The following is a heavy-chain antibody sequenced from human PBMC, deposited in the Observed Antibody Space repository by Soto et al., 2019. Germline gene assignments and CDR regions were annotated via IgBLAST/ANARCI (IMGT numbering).Heavy chain of an antibody. CDR3: ARAGSWSSFQH. CDR2: INHSGST. D-gene: IGHD3-10*01. J-gene: IGHJ1*01. Sequence: SETLSLTCAVYGGSFSGYYWSWIRQPPGKGLEWIGEINHSGSTNYNPSLKSRVTISVDTSKNQFSLKLSSVTAADTAVYYRARAGSWSSFQHWGQGTLVTVSS. V-gene: IGHV4-34*01. CDR1: GGSFSGYY.